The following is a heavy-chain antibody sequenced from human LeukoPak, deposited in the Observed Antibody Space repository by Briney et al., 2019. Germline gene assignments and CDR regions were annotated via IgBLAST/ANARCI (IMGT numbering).Heavy chain of an antibody. CDR3: ATANNTWSDYKYGMDV. D-gene: IGHD1/OR15-1a*01. CDR1: GYTFTSYD. Sequence: ASVKVSCKASGYTFTSYDIDWVRQAAGQGLEWMGWMNPNSGNTGYALKFQGRVTMTRNTAISTAYMELSSLRSEDTAVYYCATANNTWSDYKYGMDVWGQGTTVTVSS. V-gene: IGHV1-8*01. J-gene: IGHJ6*02. CDR2: MNPNSGNT.